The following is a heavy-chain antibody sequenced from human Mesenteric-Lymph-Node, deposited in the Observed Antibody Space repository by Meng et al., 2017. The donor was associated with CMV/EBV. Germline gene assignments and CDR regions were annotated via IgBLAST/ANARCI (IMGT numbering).Heavy chain of an antibody. Sequence: ESLKISCAASGFTFSSYAMSWVRQAPGKGLEWIGSIHYTGSANYNPSLKTRVSISEDTSNNEFSLTLTSVTAADTAVYYCARTQWHVGYFDNWGQGTLVTVSS. D-gene: IGHD6-19*01. V-gene: IGHV4-59*12. CDR1: GFTFSSYA. CDR2: IHYTGSA. CDR3: ARTQWHVGYFDN. J-gene: IGHJ4*02.